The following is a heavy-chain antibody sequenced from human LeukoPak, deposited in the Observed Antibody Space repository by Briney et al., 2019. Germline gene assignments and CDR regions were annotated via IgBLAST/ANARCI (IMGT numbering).Heavy chain of an antibody. CDR3: ARLWDSSSSLDY. CDR2: IYYSGGT. V-gene: IGHV4-59*08. CDR1: GGSISSYY. J-gene: IGHJ4*02. Sequence: SETLSLTCTVSGGSISSYYWTWIRQPPGKGLGLEWIGYIYYSGGTNYTPSLKGRATISIDTSKHQGSLRPSSVTAADTAVYYCARLWDSSSSLDYWGQGTLVTVSP. D-gene: IGHD6-6*01.